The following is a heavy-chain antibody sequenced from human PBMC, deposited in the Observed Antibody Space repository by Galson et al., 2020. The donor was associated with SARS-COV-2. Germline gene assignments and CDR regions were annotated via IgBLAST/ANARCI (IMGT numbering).Heavy chain of an antibody. CDR1: GFTINIYG. CDR3: AKDSRAGNQWLRLWGVHV. Sequence: TGGSLRLSCGASGFTINIYGMHWVRQAPGKGLEWVAATSFDGSHEYYADSVKGRFTISRDNSGNTVYLHMNNLRVDDTAVYYCAKDSRAGNQWLRLWGVHVWGKGTLVTVSS. J-gene: IGHJ4*02. CDR2: TSFDGSHE. D-gene: IGHD6-19*01. V-gene: IGHV3-30*18.